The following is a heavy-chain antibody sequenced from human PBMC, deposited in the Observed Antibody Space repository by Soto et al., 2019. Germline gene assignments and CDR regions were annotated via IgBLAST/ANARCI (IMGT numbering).Heavy chain of an antibody. D-gene: IGHD3-3*01. CDR2: INSDGSST. Sequence: EVQLVESGGGLVQPGGSLRLSCAASGFTFSSYWMHWVRQAPGKGLVWVSRINSDGSSTSYADSVKGRFTISRDNAKNTLYLQMNSLSAEDTAVYYCARDAYYDFWRWFDPWGQGTLVTVSS. CDR1: GFTFSSYW. J-gene: IGHJ5*02. V-gene: IGHV3-74*01. CDR3: ARDAYYDFWRWFDP.